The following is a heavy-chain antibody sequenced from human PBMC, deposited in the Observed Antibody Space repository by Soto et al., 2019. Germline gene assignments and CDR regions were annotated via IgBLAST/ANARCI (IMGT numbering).Heavy chain of an antibody. V-gene: IGHV1-69*13. CDR2: IIPIFGTA. CDR1: GGTFSSYA. CDR3: ARDIWEKLDYYYFYGMDV. Sequence: SVKVSCKASGGTFSSYAISWVRQAPGQGLEWMGGIIPIFGTANYAQKFQGRVTITADESTSTAYMELSSLRSEDTAVDYCARDIWEKLDYYYFYGMDVWGQGTTVAVSS. D-gene: IGHD1-26*01. J-gene: IGHJ6*02.